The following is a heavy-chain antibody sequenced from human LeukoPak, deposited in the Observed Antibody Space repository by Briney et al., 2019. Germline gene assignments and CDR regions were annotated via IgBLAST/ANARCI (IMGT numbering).Heavy chain of an antibody. CDR2: IKSKADGGTA. D-gene: IGHD1-26*01. Sequence: PGGSLRLSCAASGFTFSDAWMTWVRQAPGKGLEWVGRIKSKADGGTADYAAPVEGRFTVSRDDSKSTMYLQMNGLKTEDTAVYYCTTSGTEAYGFDRWGQGALVTVSS. CDR3: TTSGTEAYGFDR. CDR1: GFTFSDAW. V-gene: IGHV3-15*01. J-gene: IGHJ5*02.